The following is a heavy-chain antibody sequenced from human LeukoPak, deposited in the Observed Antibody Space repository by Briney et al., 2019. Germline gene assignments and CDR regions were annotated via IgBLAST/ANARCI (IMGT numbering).Heavy chain of an antibody. CDR2: INSNGDEI. J-gene: IGHJ4*02. Sequence: GGSLRLPCAASGFTFSTYAMTWVRQAPGKGLEWVSGINSNGDEIYYADSVRGRFTISRDNSNNALYLQMDSLRAEDTAVYYCANWIGSSSRDYWGQGTLVTVSS. CDR3: ANWIGSSSRDY. V-gene: IGHV3-23*01. CDR1: GFTFSTYA. D-gene: IGHD6-6*01.